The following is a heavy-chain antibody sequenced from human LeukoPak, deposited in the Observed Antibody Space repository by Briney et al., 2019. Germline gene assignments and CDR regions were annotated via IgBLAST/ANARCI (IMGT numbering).Heavy chain of an antibody. CDR3: ARDIAVRYYYYYGMDV. CDR1: GYTFTGYY. D-gene: IGHD6-19*01. V-gene: IGHV1-2*02. J-gene: IGHJ6*02. Sequence: GASVKVSCKASGYTFTGYYMHWVRQAPGQGLEWMGWINPNSGGTNYAQKFQGRVTMTRDTSISTAYMELSRLRSDDTAVYYCARDIAVRYYYYYGMDVWGQGTTVTVSS. CDR2: INPNSGGT.